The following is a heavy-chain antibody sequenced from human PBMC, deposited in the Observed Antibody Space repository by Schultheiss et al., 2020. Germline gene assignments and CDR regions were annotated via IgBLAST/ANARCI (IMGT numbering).Heavy chain of an antibody. J-gene: IGHJ4*02. V-gene: IGHV3-23*01. Sequence: GGSLRLSCAASGFTFSNYAMSWVRQAPGKGLEWVSAISGSGGTTYFADSVKGRFTISRDNAKNSLYLQMNSLRAEDTAVYYCARDLSVLSIAARQSLQYFDYWGQGTLVTVSS. CDR3: ARDLSVLSIAARQSLQYFDY. CDR2: ISGSGGTT. D-gene: IGHD6-6*01. CDR1: GFTFSNYA.